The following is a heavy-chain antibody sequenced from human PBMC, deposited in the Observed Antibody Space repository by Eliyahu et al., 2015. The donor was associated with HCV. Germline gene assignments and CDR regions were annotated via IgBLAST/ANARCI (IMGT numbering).Heavy chain of an antibody. CDR2: IWYDGSNK. J-gene: IGHJ4*02. D-gene: IGHD6-6*01. Sequence: QVQLVESGGGVVQPGRSLRLSCAASGFXFXSYGMHWVRQAPGKGLEWVAVIWYDGSNKYYADSVKGRFTISRDNSKNTLYLQMNSLRAEDTAVYYCAREGGSSSSWVHPVRYWGQGTLVTVSS. CDR3: AREGGSSSSWVHPVRY. CDR1: GFXFXSYG. V-gene: IGHV3-33*01.